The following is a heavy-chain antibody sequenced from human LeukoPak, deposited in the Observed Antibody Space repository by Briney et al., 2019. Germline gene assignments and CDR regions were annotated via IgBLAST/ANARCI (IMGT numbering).Heavy chain of an antibody. D-gene: IGHD1-26*01. CDR2: INTDGSTT. CDR3: ARDLKWEPDY. CDR1: GFTFSSYW. J-gene: IGHJ4*02. V-gene: IGHV3-74*01. Sequence: GGSLRLSCAASGFTFSSYWMHCVRQAPGKGLVWISRINTDGSTTHYADSVKGRFTISRDNAKNTLSLQMNSLRAEDTAVYYCARDLKWEPDYWGQGTLVTVSS.